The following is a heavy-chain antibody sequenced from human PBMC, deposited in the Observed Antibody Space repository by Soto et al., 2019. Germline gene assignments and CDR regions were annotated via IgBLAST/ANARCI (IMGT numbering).Heavy chain of an antibody. Sequence: QVQLVQSGAEVKKPGASVKVSCKASGYTFTGYYMHWVRQAPGQGLEWMGWINPNSGGTNYAQKCHGWVTMTRDTSISTAYMELSRLRSDDTAVYYCARDGSSGCNDAVRLGGANWFDPWGQGTLVTVSS. CDR2: INPNSGGT. D-gene: IGHD1-1*01. V-gene: IGHV1-2*04. J-gene: IGHJ5*02. CDR3: ARDGSSGCNDAVRLGGANWFDP. CDR1: GYTFTGYY.